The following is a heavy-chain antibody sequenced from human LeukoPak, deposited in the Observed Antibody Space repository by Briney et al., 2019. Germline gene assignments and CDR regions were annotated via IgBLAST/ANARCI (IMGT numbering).Heavy chain of an antibody. CDR2: INSSSSYI. CDR3: ARDPYSGLFDY. D-gene: IGHD4-11*01. CDR1: GFTFSSCS. V-gene: IGHV3-21*01. J-gene: IGHJ4*02. Sequence: GGSLRLSCAASGFTFSSCSMNWVRQAPGKGLEWVSSINSSSSYIYYADSVKGRFIISRDNAKNSLYLQMNSLRAEDTAVYYCARDPYSGLFDYWGQGTLVTVSS.